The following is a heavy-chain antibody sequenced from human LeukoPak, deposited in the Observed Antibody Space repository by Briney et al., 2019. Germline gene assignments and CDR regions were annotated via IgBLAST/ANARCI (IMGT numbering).Heavy chain of an antibody. J-gene: IGHJ4*02. D-gene: IGHD3-16*01. CDR3: ARISRWGQY. CDR1: GGSINNTLFY. V-gene: IGHV4-39*07. Sequence: SETLSLTCTVSGGSINNTLFYWGWIRQPPGKGLEWIGTVYYDGINYSSPSLKSRVATPVDTSKNQFSLRLSSVTAADTAVYYCARISRWGQYWGRGILVTVSS. CDR2: VYYDGIN.